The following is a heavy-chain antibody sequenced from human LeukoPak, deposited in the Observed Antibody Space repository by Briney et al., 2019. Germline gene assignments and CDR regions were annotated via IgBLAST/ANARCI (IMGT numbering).Heavy chain of an antibody. CDR3: ARTAGTRREYAFDI. J-gene: IGHJ3*02. V-gene: IGHV3-23*01. D-gene: IGHD1-1*01. CDR1: GFTFTSND. Sequence: GGSLRLSCAASGFTFTSNDMSWLRQAPGKGPEWVSGISGGGDGAYYADSVKGRFTISRDNAKNSLHLQRNSLRVDDTAVYYCARTAGTRREYAFDIWGQGTMVTVSS. CDR2: ISGGGDGA.